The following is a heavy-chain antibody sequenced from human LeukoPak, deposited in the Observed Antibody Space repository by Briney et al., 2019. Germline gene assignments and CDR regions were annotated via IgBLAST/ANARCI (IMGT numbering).Heavy chain of an antibody. CDR3: ARVHRNYDSSGSLSSD. Sequence: GASVKVSCKASGYTFTGYYMHWVRQAPGQGLQWMGWINPNSGDTNYPQRFQGRVTLTRDTSINTAYMELSGLRSDDTAVYYCARVHRNYDSSGSLSSDWGQGTLVTVSS. V-gene: IGHV1-2*02. CDR2: INPNSGDT. J-gene: IGHJ4*02. D-gene: IGHD3-22*01. CDR1: GYTFTGYY.